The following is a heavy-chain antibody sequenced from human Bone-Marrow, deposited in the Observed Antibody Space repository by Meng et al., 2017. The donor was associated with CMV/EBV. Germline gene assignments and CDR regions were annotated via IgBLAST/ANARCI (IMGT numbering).Heavy chain of an antibody. CDR2: ISYDGSNK. D-gene: IGHD3-16*01. CDR3: ARVRHGGHLRYRDFDF. V-gene: IGHV3-30-3*01. CDR1: GFNFSSYA. Sequence: GFNFSSYAMHWVRQAPGKGLEWVAVISYDGSNKYYADSVKGRFTISRDNSKNTLYLQMNSLRAEDTAVYYCARVRHGGHLRYRDFDFWGQGTLVTVSS. J-gene: IGHJ4*02.